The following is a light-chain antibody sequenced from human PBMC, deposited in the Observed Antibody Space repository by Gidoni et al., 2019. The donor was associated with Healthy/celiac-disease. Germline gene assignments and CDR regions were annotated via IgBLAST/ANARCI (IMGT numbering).Light chain of an antibody. Sequence: QSALTQPASVSGSPGPSITISFTRTSRDVGGYNYVSWYQQHPGKAPKLMIYEVSNRPSGVSNRFSGSKSGNTASLTISGLQAEDEADYYCSSYTSSSTLVVFGGGTKLTVL. CDR2: EVS. CDR1: SRDVGGYNY. J-gene: IGLJ2*01. V-gene: IGLV2-14*01. CDR3: SSYTSSSTLVV.